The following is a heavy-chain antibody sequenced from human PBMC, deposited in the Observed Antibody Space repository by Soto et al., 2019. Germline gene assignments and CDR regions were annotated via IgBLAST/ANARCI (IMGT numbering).Heavy chain of an antibody. CDR1: GFTFSSYG. CDR2: ISYDGSNK. J-gene: IGHJ2*01. V-gene: IGHV3-30*18. D-gene: IGHD1-1*01. CDR3: AKGDDAGWYFDL. Sequence: QVQLVESGGGVVQPGRSLRLSCAASGFTFSSYGMHWVRQAPGKGLEWVAVISYDGSNKYYADSVKGRFTISRDNSKNTLDLQMNSPRAEDTAVYYCAKGDDAGWYFDLWGRGTLVTVSS.